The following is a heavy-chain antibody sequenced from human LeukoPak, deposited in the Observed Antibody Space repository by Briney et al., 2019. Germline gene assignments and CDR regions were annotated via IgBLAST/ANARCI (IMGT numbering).Heavy chain of an antibody. Sequence: SSETLSLTCTVSGGSISSYYWSWIRQHPGKGLEWIGYIYYSGSTYYNPSLKSRVTISVDTSKNQFSLKLSSVTAADTAVYYCARDLAAAATGGAFDIWGQGTMVTVSS. V-gene: IGHV4-59*06. CDR1: GGSISSYY. J-gene: IGHJ3*02. CDR2: IYYSGST. D-gene: IGHD6-13*01. CDR3: ARDLAAAATGGAFDI.